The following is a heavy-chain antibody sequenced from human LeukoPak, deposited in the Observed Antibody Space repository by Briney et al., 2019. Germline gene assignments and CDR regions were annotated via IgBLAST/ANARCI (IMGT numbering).Heavy chain of an antibody. V-gene: IGHV3-74*01. CDR3: AKGAYDSSGYYFPGYLTHFDY. D-gene: IGHD3-22*01. CDR2: INSDGSST. CDR1: GFTFSSYW. Sequence: PGGSLRLSCAASGFTFSSYWMHWVRQAPGKGLVWVSRINSDGSSTSYADSVKGRFTISRDNAKNTLYLQMNSLRAEDTAVYYCAKGAYDSSGYYFPGYLTHFDYWGQGTLVTVSS. J-gene: IGHJ4*02.